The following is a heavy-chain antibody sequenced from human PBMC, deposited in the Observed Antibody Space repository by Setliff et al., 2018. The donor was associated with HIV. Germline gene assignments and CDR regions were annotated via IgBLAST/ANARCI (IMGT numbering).Heavy chain of an antibody. CDR1: GGSIRSSF. CDR2: IYTSGST. Sequence: SETLSLTCTVSGGSIRSSFWSWIRQPPGKGLEWIGHIYTSGSTNYNPSLKSRVTMSVDTSKNRFSLNLSSVTAADTAVYYCALDPGYRRDYWGQGTLVTVSS. D-gene: IGHD5-12*01. CDR3: ALDPGYRRDY. V-gene: IGHV4-4*08. J-gene: IGHJ4*02.